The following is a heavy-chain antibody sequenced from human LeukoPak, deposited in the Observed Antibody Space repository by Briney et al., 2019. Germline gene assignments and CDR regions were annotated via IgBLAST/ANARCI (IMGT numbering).Heavy chain of an antibody. D-gene: IGHD4-17*01. Sequence: SGTLSLTCAVSGGSISSSNWWSWVRQPPGKGLVWIGEIYHSGSTNYNPSLKSRVTISVDKSKNQFSLKLSSVTAADTAVYYCARDPNGDSDAFDIWGQGTMVTVSS. CDR3: ARDPNGDSDAFDI. CDR2: IYHSGST. J-gene: IGHJ3*02. V-gene: IGHV4-4*02. CDR1: GGSISSSNW.